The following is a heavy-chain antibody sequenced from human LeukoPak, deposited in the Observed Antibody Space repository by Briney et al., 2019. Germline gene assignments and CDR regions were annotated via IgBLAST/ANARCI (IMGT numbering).Heavy chain of an antibody. Sequence: SLRLSCTASGFTFDDYVMHWVRPAPGKGLEWVSGISWYSGRIGRAASVKGRFAISRDNAKHSLYLQMNSLRAEDTALYYCAKAPVTTCRGAYCYPFDYWGQGTLLTVSS. D-gene: IGHD2-21*01. CDR2: ISWYSGRI. V-gene: IGHV3-9*01. J-gene: IGHJ4*02. CDR3: AKAPVTTCRGAYCYPFDY. CDR1: GFTFDDYV.